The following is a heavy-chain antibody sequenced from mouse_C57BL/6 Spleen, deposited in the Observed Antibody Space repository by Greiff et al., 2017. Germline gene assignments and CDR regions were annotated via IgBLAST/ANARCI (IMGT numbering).Heavy chain of an antibody. V-gene: IGHV14-1*01. J-gene: IGHJ2*01. CDR2: LDPEDGDP. CDR3: TTVYYGYGR. CDR1: GFNIKDYY. D-gene: IGHD2-2*01. Sequence: EVKLEESGAELVRPGASVKLSCTASGFNIKDYYMHWVKQRPEQGLEWIGRLDPEDGDPEYAPKFQGKAPMTADTSSNTAYLQLSSLTSEDTAVYYCTTVYYGYGRWGQGTTLTVSS.